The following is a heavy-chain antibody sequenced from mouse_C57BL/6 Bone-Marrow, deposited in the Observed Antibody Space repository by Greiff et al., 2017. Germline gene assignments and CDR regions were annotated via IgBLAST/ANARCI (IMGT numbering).Heavy chain of an antibody. J-gene: IGHJ1*03. CDR3: ARDDYGSSYDWYFDV. Sequence: EVMLVESEGGLVQPGSSMKLSCTASGFTFSDYYMAWVRQAPEKGLEWVANLNYDGSSTYYLDSLKSRFLSSRDNATHILYLQMSSLKSEDTATYYCARDDYGSSYDWYFDVWGTGTTVTVAS. CDR2: LNYDGSST. CDR1: GFTFSDYY. D-gene: IGHD1-1*01. V-gene: IGHV5-16*01.